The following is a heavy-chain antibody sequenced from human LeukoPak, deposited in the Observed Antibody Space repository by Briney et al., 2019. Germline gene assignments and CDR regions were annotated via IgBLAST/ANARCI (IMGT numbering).Heavy chain of an antibody. CDR1: GGSISNYY. Sequence: SETLPPTCTVSGGSISNYYWSWIRQPPGKGLEWIGYIYDSGSTNYNPSLKSRVTISVDTSKNQFSLKLSSVTAADTAVYYCARSMWELDVFDPWGQGTLVTVSS. CDR2: IYDSGST. V-gene: IGHV4-59*01. CDR3: ARSMWELDVFDP. J-gene: IGHJ5*02. D-gene: IGHD1-26*01.